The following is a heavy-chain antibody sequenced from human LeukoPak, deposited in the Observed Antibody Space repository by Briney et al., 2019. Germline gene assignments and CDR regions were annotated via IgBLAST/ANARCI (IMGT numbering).Heavy chain of an antibody. V-gene: IGHV3-33*01. CDR3: ARELAA. CDR1: GFAFSSYS. J-gene: IGHJ4*02. Sequence: GRSLRLSCEAAGFAFSSYSMHWVRQAPGKGLEWVAAIWPDGSNKYYANSVKGRFTISRDNSKNTLYLQMNSLRGDDTAIYYCARELAAWGQGTLVTVSS. CDR2: IWPDGSNK. D-gene: IGHD6-13*01.